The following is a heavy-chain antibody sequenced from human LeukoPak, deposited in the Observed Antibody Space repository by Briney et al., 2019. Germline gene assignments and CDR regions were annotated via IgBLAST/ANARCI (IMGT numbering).Heavy chain of an antibody. D-gene: IGHD3-22*01. V-gene: IGHV4-59*01. CDR3: ARESAGLSYYHDSSGYGRWFDP. Sequence: KASETLSLTCTVSGGSISSYYWSWIRQPPGKGLEWIGYIYYSGSTNYNPSLKSRVTISVDTSKNQFSLKLSSVTAADTAVYYCARESAGLSYYHDSSGYGRWFDPWGQGTLVTVSS. CDR1: GGSISSYY. CDR2: IYYSGST. J-gene: IGHJ5*02.